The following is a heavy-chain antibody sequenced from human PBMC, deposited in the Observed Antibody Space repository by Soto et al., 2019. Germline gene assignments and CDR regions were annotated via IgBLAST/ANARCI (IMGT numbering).Heavy chain of an antibody. CDR2: ISYDGSNK. J-gene: IGHJ3*02. D-gene: IGHD1-26*01. CDR3: AGWDRVGLGAFDI. V-gene: IGHV3-30*03. Sequence: RLSCAASGFTFSSYGMHWVRQAPGKGLEWVAVISYDGSNKYYADSVKGRFTISRDNSKNALYLQMNSLRAEDTAVYYCAGWDRVGLGAFDIWGQGTMVTVSS. CDR1: GFTFSSYG.